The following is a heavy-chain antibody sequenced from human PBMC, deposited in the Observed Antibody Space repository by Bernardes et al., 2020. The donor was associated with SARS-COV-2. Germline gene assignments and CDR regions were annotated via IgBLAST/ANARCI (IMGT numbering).Heavy chain of an antibody. CDR2: INPDGSTT. V-gene: IGHV3-74*01. D-gene: IGHD3-10*01. CDR3: ARSAFISGRGYYIDY. CDR1: GFTFSNYW. Sequence: GGSLRLSCPASGFTFSNYWIHWVRQAPGKGLVWVSRINPDGSTTDYADSVRGRFTISRDNAKNTLFLQMNGLRAEDTSLYYCARSAFISGRGYYIDYWPQGTLVTVSS. J-gene: IGHJ4*02.